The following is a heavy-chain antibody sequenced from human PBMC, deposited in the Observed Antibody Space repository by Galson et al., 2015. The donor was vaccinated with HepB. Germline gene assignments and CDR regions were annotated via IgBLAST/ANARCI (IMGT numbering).Heavy chain of an antibody. J-gene: IGHJ6*02. CDR2: ISYDGSNK. Sequence: SLRLSCAASGFTFSSYAMHWVRQAPGKGLEWVAVISYDGSNKYYADSVKGRFTISRDNSKNTLYLQMNSLRAEDTAVYYCASFGGNPYYYYGMDVWGQGTTVTVSS. CDR1: GFTFSSYA. V-gene: IGHV3-30-3*01. D-gene: IGHD4-23*01. CDR3: ASFGGNPYYYYGMDV.